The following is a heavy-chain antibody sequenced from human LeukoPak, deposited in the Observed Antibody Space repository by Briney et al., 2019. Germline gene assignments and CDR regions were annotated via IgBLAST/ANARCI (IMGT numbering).Heavy chain of an antibody. CDR2: ISNSGTT. J-gene: IGHJ3*02. CDR3: ARDILVTSSPDAFDI. CDR1: GDSVTNPGYS. Sequence: SQTLSLTCAVSGDSVTNPGYSWTWIRQHPGKALEWSGHISNSGTTADNPSLKSRVSISVDTSTNQFSLRLASVSAADTAVYYCARDILVTSSPDAFDIWGPGTMVTVSS. V-gene: IGHV4-31*11. D-gene: IGHD2-21*02.